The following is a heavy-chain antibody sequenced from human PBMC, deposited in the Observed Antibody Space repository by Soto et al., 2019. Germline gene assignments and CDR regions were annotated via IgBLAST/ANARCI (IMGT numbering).Heavy chain of an antibody. J-gene: IGHJ4*02. CDR1: GGSISSGYYY. V-gene: IGHV4-61*01. Sequence: PSEPLSLTCSVSGGSISSGYYYWSWIRQPPGKGLEWIGNIYYSGSTNYNPSLKSRVTISVDTSKNQFSLKLSSVTAADTAVYYCAREGGSYYFDYWGQGTLVTVSS. CDR3: AREGGSYYFDY. D-gene: IGHD1-26*01. CDR2: IYYSGST.